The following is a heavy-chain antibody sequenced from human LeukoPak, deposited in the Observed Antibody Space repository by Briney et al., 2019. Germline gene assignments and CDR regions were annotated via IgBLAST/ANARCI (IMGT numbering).Heavy chain of an antibody. Sequence: GGSLRLSCAASGFTVSSNYMSWVRQAPGKGLEWVSVIYSGGSTYYADSVKGRFTISRDNSKNTLYLQMNSLRAEDTAVYYCARTSDFWSGYHDYWGQGTLVTVSS. CDR2: IYSGGST. CDR1: GFTVSSNY. J-gene: IGHJ4*02. D-gene: IGHD3-3*01. V-gene: IGHV3-66*01. CDR3: ARTSDFWSGYHDY.